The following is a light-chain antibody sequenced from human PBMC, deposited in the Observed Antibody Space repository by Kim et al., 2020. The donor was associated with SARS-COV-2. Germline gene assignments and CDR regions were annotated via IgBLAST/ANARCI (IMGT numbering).Light chain of an antibody. J-gene: IGKJ1*01. CDR1: QSVSSSY. Sequence: EIVLTQSPGTLSLSLGERATLSCRASQSVSSSYLAWYQQKPGQAPRLLIYGASSRATGIPDRFSGSGSGTDFTLTISRLEPEDFAVYYCQQYNRSPQTFGQGTKVDIK. CDR2: GAS. V-gene: IGKV3-20*01. CDR3: QQYNRSPQT.